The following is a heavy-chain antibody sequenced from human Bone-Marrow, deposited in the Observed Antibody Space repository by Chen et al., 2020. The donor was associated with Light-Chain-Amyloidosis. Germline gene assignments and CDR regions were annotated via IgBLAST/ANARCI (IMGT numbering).Heavy chain of an antibody. CDR3: ARQDYASSWYSSFDA. CDR1: GFDFSHVW. D-gene: IGHD6-13*01. Sequence: VQLVEPGGGLLAPGGTVRVSCAVSGFDFSHVWMHWVRQVPGKGPVWVSRINGCGTIITYAESVKGRFTISRDNARSTLFLQMDRLRAEDTAIYYCARQDYASSWYSSFDAWGHGTMVTVSS. CDR2: INGCGTII. J-gene: IGHJ3*01. V-gene: IGHV3-74*03.